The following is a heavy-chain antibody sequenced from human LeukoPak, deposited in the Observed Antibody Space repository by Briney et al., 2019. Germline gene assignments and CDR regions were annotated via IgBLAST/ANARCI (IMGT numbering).Heavy chain of an antibody. D-gene: IGHD3-22*01. V-gene: IGHV3-23*01. CDR3: VKERDSRGYFDY. J-gene: IGHJ4*02. CDR1: GFAFSDYS. Sequence: GGSLRLSCAASGFAFSDYSMSWVRQAPGKGLEWLSAISGSADGTYYTDSVKGRFTISRDNSKNTLYLQMNSLRAEDTAVYYCVKERDSRGYFDYWGQGTLVTVSS. CDR2: ISGSADGT.